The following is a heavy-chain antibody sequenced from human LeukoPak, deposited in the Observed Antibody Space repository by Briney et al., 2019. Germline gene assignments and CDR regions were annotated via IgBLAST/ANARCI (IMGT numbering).Heavy chain of an antibody. V-gene: IGHV3-7*01. D-gene: IGHD2-8*01. CDR2: IKQDGSEK. Sequence: HPGGSLRLSCAASGFTFSSYWMSWVRQAPGKGLEWVANIKQDGSEKYFVDSVKGRFTISRDNAKNSLYLQMISLRAEDTAVYYCARVPVSVLMVYATFDYWGLGTLVTVSS. J-gene: IGHJ4*02. CDR3: ARVPVSVLMVYATFDY. CDR1: GFTFSSYW.